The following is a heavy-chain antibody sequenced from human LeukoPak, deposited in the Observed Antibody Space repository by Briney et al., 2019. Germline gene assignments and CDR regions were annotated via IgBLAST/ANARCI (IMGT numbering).Heavy chain of an antibody. V-gene: IGHV3-11*04. CDR3: ARDATTAIGTVYMDV. CDR2: ISDSGSSV. J-gene: IGHJ6*03. Sequence: GGSLRLSCAASGFSFSDYYINWIRQAPGKGLEWLSHISDSGSSVHYADSVKGRFTISRDNSKNSLYLEMNSLRVEDTAIYYCARDATTAIGTVYMDVWGKGTTVTISS. CDR1: GFSFSDYY. D-gene: IGHD1-1*01.